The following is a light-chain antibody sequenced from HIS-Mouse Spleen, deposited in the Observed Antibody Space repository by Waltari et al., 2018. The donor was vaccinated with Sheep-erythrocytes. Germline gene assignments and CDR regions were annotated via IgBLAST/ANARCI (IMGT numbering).Light chain of an antibody. J-gene: IGLJ1*01. Sequence: QSALTQPRSVSGSPRQPVTLPRTGTSRAFGGYNAVSCYQHHPGKAPKPMIYDVSKRPSGVPDRFSGSKSGNTASLTISGLQAEDEADYYCCSYAGSYTFVFGTGTKVTVL. CDR2: DVS. CDR1: SRAFGGYNA. CDR3: CSYAGSYTFV. V-gene: IGLV2-11*01.